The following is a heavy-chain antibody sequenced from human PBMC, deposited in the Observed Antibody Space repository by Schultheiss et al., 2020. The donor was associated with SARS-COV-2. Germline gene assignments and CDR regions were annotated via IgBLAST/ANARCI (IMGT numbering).Heavy chain of an antibody. CDR3: ARTDQAGSSSWRGDAFDI. V-gene: IGHV3-30*03. CDR2: ISYDGSNK. Sequence: GGSLRLSCAASGFTFSSYGMHWVRQAPGKGLEWVAVISYDGSNKYYADSVKGRFTISRDNSKNTLYLQMNSLRAEDTAVYYCARTDQAGSSSWRGDAFDIWGQGTMVTVSS. CDR1: GFTFSSYG. J-gene: IGHJ3*02. D-gene: IGHD6-13*01.